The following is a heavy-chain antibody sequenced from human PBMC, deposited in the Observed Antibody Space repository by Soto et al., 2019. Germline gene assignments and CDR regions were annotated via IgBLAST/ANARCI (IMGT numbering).Heavy chain of an antibody. D-gene: IGHD1-1*01. CDR2: IVPIFGTT. V-gene: IGHV1-69*13. Sequence: SVKVSCKASGGTFSSYTISWVRQAPGQGVEWMGGIVPIFGTTSYALKFQGRVTITADETTAYMELSSLRSEDAAVYFCARGIQTGYYYYYAMDVWGQGTTVTVSS. CDR1: GGTFSSYT. CDR3: ARGIQTGYYYYYAMDV. J-gene: IGHJ6*02.